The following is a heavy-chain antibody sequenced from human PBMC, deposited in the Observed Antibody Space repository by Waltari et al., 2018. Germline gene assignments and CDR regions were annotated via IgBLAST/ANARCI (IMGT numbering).Heavy chain of an antibody. CDR3: AKDGVSGDTRWDLDD. Sequence: EVQLLESGGGLVQPGGSLRLSCAASGFTFSSYAMSWVRQAPGTGLEWVSSISGSGGSTYYADSVNGRFTISRDNSKNTLYLQMNSLRAEDTAVYYCAKDGVSGDTRWDLDDWGQGTLVTVSS. V-gene: IGHV3-23*01. CDR2: ISGSGGST. CDR1: GFTFSSYA. J-gene: IGHJ4*02. D-gene: IGHD4-17*01.